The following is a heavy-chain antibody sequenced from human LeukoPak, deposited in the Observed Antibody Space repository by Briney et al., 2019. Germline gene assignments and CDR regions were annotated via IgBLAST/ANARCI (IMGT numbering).Heavy chain of an antibody. J-gene: IGHJ6*02. V-gene: IGHV3-64*01. CDR1: GFTFSSYA. Sequence: GGSLRLSCAASGFTFSSYAIHWVRQAPGKGLEYVSAISSNGGSIYYANSVKGRFTISRDNAKNTLYLQMGSLRAEDMAVYYCAKDSFDCSSTSCPQPLPGAYGMDVWGQGTTVSVSS. CDR2: ISSNGGSI. D-gene: IGHD2-2*01. CDR3: AKDSFDCSSTSCPQPLPGAYGMDV.